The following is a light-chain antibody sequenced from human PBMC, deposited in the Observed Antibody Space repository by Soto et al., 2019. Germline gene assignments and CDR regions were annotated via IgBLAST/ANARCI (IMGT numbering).Light chain of an antibody. V-gene: IGKV1-5*01. CDR3: QQYNTYPLT. CDR2: DAS. J-gene: IGKJ4*01. CDR1: QTISNW. Sequence: IQMTQSPSTLSASVGDRVTITCLASQTISNWLAWYQQKPGKAPRVLIYDASTWDGGVPSRFSGRRSGTDFTLTISSLQPSDFATYYCQQYNTYPLTFGGGTKVDIK.